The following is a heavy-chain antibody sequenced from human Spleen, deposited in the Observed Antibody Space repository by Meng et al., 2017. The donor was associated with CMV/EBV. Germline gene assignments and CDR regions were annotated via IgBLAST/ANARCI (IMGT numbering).Heavy chain of an antibody. D-gene: IGHD1-1*01. V-gene: IGHV3-23*01. CDR1: GFTFSSYA. CDR2: ISGSGGST. Sequence: SCAASGFTFSSYAMSWVRQAPGKGLEWVSAISGSGGSTYYADSVKGRFTISRDNSKNTLYLQMNSLRAEDTAVYYCAKAGLRTEALDYWGQGTLVTVSS. CDR3: AKAGLRTEALDY. J-gene: IGHJ4*02.